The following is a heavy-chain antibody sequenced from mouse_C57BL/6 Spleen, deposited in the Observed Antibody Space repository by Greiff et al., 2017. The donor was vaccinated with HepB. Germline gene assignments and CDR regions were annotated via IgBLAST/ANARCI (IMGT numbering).Heavy chain of an antibody. J-gene: IGHJ2*01. CDR2: IYPGDGDT. CDR1: GYAFSSYW. V-gene: IGHV1-80*01. D-gene: IGHD4-1*01. CDR3: ARGTGVFRFDY. Sequence: QVHVKQSGAELVKPGASVKISCKASGYAFSSYWMNWVKQRPGKGLEWIGQIYPGDGDTNYNGKFKGKATLTADKSSSTAYMQLSSLTSEDSAVYFCARGTGVFRFDYWGQGTTLTVSS.